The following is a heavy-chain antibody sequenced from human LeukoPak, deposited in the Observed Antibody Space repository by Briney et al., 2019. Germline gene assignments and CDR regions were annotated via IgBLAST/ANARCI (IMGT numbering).Heavy chain of an antibody. V-gene: IGHV4-61*02. CDR2: ISAGGRT. Sequence: SETLSLTCAISGASIASGSYHWDWIRQPAGSRPEYIGRISAGGRTNYNTSLKSRLTISMATSKNHVSLRLSSVTAADTAVYYCTRGGHDYGGSFDTWGQGILVTVSS. CDR1: GASIASGSYH. J-gene: IGHJ5*02. CDR3: TRGGHDYGGSFDT. D-gene: IGHD4-23*01.